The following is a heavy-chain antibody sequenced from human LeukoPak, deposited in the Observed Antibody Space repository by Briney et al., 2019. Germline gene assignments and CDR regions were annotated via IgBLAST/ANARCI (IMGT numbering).Heavy chain of an antibody. J-gene: IGHJ4*02. Sequence: PGGSLRLSCAASGFTFSSFWMTWVRQAPGKGLEWVAHIKEDGSEQYYVDSMKGRFTISRDNARNSLSLQMNNLRAEDTAVYYCARWNNDWEFDYWGQGTLVSVFS. CDR1: GFTFSSFW. V-gene: IGHV3-7*05. CDR3: ARWNNDWEFDY. D-gene: IGHD1/OR15-1a*01. CDR2: IKEDGSEQ.